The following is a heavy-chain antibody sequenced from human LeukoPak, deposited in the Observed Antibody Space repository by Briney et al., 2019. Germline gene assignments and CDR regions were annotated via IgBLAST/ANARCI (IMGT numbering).Heavy chain of an antibody. J-gene: IGHJ5*02. CDR3: ARSRAFNSGAFDP. D-gene: IGHD1-26*01. V-gene: IGHV4-61*01. CDR2: IYNGVNT. CDR1: GASVSSASY. Sequence: PSETLSLTCTVSGASVSSASYWSWIRQPPGKGVEWIAHIYNGVNTNYNPSLKSRVAISVDTSKNQFSLRLNSVTAADTAVYYCARSRAFNSGAFDPWGQGSLVTVSS.